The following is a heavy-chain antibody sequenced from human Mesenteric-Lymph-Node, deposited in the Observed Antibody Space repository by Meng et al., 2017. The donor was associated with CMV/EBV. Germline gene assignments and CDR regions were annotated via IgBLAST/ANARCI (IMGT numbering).Heavy chain of an antibody. CDR3: ASYSNYHGGYYYYGMDV. Sequence: GGSLRLSCAASGFTVSSNYMSWVRQAPGKGLEWVSVIYSGGSTYYADSAKGRFTISRDNSKNTLYLQMNSLRAEDTAVYYCASYSNYHGGYYYYGMDVWGQGTTVTVSS. CDR2: IYSGGST. D-gene: IGHD4-11*01. V-gene: IGHV3-66*02. J-gene: IGHJ6*02. CDR1: GFTVSSNY.